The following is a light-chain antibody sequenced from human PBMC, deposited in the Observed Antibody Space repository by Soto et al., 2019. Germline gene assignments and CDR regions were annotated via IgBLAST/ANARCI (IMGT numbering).Light chain of an antibody. V-gene: IGKV3-11*01. CDR1: QDISNF. J-gene: IGKJ2*01. Sequence: EIVLAQSPATLSLSPGERATLSCRASQDISNFLAWYQQRPGQAPRLLIYDASNRATGIPARFSGSGSGTDFTLTIVGLEPEDFAIYYCQHYNNWPSYTFAQGTKLEVK. CDR2: DAS. CDR3: QHYNNWPSYT.